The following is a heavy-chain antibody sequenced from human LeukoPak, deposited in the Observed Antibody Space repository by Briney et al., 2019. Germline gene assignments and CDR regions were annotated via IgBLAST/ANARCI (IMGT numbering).Heavy chain of an antibody. Sequence: SEILSLTCTVSGYSISTGYYWAWIRRPPGKGLEWIGSVYHSGTSYYNSSLKSRVTISMDTPKNQFSLNLTSVIATDTAMYYCARTYGGNDWFDPWGQGTLVTVSS. CDR1: GYSISTGYY. J-gene: IGHJ5*02. CDR2: VYHSGTS. D-gene: IGHD4-23*01. V-gene: IGHV4-38-2*02. CDR3: ARTYGGNDWFDP.